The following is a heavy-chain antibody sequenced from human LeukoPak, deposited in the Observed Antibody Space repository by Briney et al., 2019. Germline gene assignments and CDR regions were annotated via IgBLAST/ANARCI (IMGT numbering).Heavy chain of an antibody. Sequence: PGGSLRLSCAASGFTFGSYAMSWVRQAPGKGLEWVSAITGSGVSTHYADSVKGRFTISRDNSKDSLYLQMSRLRAEDTAVYYCARSPDSSGYYGAFDIWGQGTMVTVSS. CDR2: ITGSGVST. V-gene: IGHV3-23*01. CDR3: ARSPDSSGYYGAFDI. J-gene: IGHJ3*02. CDR1: GFTFGSYA. D-gene: IGHD3-22*01.